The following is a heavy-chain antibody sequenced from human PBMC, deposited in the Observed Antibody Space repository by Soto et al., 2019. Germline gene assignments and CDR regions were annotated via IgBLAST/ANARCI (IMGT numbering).Heavy chain of an antibody. Sequence: SVKFSCKASGGTFSSYAISWVRQAPGQGLEWMGGIIPIFGTANYAQKFQGRVTITADESTSTAYMELSSLRSEDTAVYYCAEDSSGWYAIDYWGQGTLVTVSS. CDR2: IIPIFGTA. J-gene: IGHJ4*02. D-gene: IGHD6-19*01. CDR3: AEDSSGWYAIDY. CDR1: GGTFSSYA. V-gene: IGHV1-69*01.